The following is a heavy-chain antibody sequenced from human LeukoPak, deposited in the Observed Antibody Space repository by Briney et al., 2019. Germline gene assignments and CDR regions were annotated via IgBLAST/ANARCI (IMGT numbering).Heavy chain of an antibody. J-gene: IGHJ4*02. CDR2: IYPGDSET. CDR3: ARARWLEAYYFDY. Sequence: GESLKISCKIGGYGFTTYWIGWVRPMSGEGLEWMGIIYPGDSETRYSPSFQGQVTIPADKSISTAYLQWSSLKASDTAMYYCARARWLEAYYFDYWGQGTLVTVSS. V-gene: IGHV5-51*01. D-gene: IGHD5-12*01. CDR1: GYGFTTYW.